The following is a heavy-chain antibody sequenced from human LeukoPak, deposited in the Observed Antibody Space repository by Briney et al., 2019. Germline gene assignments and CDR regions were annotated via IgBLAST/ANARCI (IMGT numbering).Heavy chain of an antibody. Sequence: GESLRISCKGSGYNFTNYWIAWVRQMPGKGLEWMGIIYPGDSETTYSPSFQGQVTISAAKSISTAYLQWSSLKASDTAMYYCARRADGYNYVGTDYWGQGTLVTVSS. CDR2: IYPGDSET. CDR3: ARRADGYNYVGTDY. CDR1: GYNFTNYW. V-gene: IGHV5-51*01. D-gene: IGHD5-24*01. J-gene: IGHJ4*02.